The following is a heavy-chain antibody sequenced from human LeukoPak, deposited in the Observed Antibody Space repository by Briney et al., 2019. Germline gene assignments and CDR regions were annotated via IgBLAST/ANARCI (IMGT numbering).Heavy chain of an antibody. CDR3: ARDSWQLVLGYGMDV. V-gene: IGHV3-30-3*01. Sequence: GGSLRLSCAASGFTFSSYAMHWVRQAPGKGLEWVAVISYDGSNKYYADSVKGRFTISRDNSKNTLYLQMNSLRAEDTAVYYCARDSWQLVLGYGMDVWGQGTTVTVSS. D-gene: IGHD6-13*01. J-gene: IGHJ6*02. CDR2: ISYDGSNK. CDR1: GFTFSSYA.